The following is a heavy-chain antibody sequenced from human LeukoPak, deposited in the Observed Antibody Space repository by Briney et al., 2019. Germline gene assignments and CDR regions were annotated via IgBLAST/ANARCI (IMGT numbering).Heavy chain of an antibody. D-gene: IGHD3-3*01. Sequence: ASVKVSCKASGYTFTGYYMHWVRQAPGQGLEWMGWINPNSGGTNYAQKFQGRVTMTRDTSISTAYMELSRLRSDDTAVYYCARAYDFWSAEGLNWFDPWGQGTLVTVSS. CDR2: INPNSGGT. CDR3: ARAYDFWSAEGLNWFDP. CDR1: GYTFTGYY. V-gene: IGHV1-2*02. J-gene: IGHJ5*02.